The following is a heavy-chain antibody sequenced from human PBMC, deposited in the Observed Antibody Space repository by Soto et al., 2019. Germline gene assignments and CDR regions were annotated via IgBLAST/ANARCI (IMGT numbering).Heavy chain of an antibody. D-gene: IGHD3-10*01. Sequence: GGSLRLSCTASGFTFGDYAMSWFRQAPGKGLEWVGFIRSKAYGGTTEYAASVKGRFTISRDDSKSIAYLQMNSLKTEDTAVYYCTRVITMVRGVIITVSHFDYWGQGTLVTVSS. J-gene: IGHJ4*02. CDR1: GFTFGDYA. CDR2: IRSKAYGGTT. V-gene: IGHV3-49*03. CDR3: TRVITMVRGVIITVSHFDY.